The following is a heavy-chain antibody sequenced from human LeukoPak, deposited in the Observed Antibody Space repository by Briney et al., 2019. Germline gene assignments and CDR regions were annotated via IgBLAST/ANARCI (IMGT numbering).Heavy chain of an antibody. CDR3: VRGPFGSDAGA. D-gene: IGHD6-25*01. CDR2: INHGGHT. V-gene: IGHV4-34*01. Sequence: NPSETLSLTCAVSGGSFNDYYWSWIRQSPGKGLEWIGEINHGGHTNYNPSLKSRVTMSVDTSKNQFSLNLISVTAADAAVYYCVRGPFGSDAGAWGQGTRVTVSS. J-gene: IGHJ5*02. CDR1: GGSFNDYY.